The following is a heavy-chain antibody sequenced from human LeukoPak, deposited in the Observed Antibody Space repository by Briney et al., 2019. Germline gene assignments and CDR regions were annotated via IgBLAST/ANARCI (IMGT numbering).Heavy chain of an antibody. CDR1: GGSFSGYY. CDR2: INHSGST. J-gene: IGHJ6*04. V-gene: IGHV4-34*01. Sequence: SETLSLTCAVYGGSFSGYYWSWIRQPPGKGLEWIGEINHSGSTNYNPSLKSRVTISVDTSKNQFSLKLSSVTAADTAVYYCARGGTTYCSGGSCSYRYYYYGMDVWGKGTTVTASS. CDR3: ARGGTTYCSGGSCSYRYYYYGMDV. D-gene: IGHD2-15*01.